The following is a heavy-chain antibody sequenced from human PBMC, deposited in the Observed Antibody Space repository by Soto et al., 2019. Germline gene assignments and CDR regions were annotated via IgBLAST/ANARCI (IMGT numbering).Heavy chain of an antibody. CDR1: GFSFSSYA. CDR2: ISSDGSNK. CDR3: ARDWGSGSQPYYGMDV. D-gene: IGHD3-10*01. Sequence: PGGSLRLSCAASGFSFSSYAMHWVRQAPGKGLEWVAVISSDGSNKYYADSVEGRFTISRDNSKNTLYLQMNSLRAEDTVVYYCARDWGSGSQPYYGMDVWGQGTTVTVSS. V-gene: IGHV3-30-3*01. J-gene: IGHJ6*02.